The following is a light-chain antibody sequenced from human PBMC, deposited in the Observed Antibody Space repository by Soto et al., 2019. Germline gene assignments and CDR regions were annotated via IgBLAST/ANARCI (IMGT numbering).Light chain of an antibody. CDR3: SSYTSGRDVYV. CDR2: EVS. J-gene: IGLJ1*01. V-gene: IGLV2-14*01. Sequence: SALTXPASVSGSPGQSITISCTGTSSDVGSYHYVSWFQQHPGKAPKLIIFEVSDRPSGVSTRFSGSKSGDTASLTISGLHADDEADYYCSSYTSGRDVYVFGGGTKVTVL. CDR1: SSDVGSYHY.